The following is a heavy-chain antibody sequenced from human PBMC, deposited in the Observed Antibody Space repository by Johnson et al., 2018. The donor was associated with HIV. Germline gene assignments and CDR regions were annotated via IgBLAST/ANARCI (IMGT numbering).Heavy chain of an antibody. CDR3: ARDPAGAALRAFDI. D-gene: IGHD6-13*01. CDR1: GFTFSNYP. CDR2: ISYDGNNK. Sequence: QVQLVESGGGVVQPGRSLRLSCAASGFTFSNYPMHWVRQAPGKGLEWVAVISYDGNNKYYADSLKGRFTISRDNSKNTLYLQMNSLRAEDTAVYYCARDPAGAALRAFDIWGQGTMVTVSS. J-gene: IGHJ3*02. V-gene: IGHV3-30*04.